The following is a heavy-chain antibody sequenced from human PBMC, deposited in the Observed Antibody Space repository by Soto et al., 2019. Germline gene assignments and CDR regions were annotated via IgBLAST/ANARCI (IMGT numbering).Heavy chain of an antibody. CDR2: ISPYNGST. CDR1: GYTFTSYG. V-gene: IGHV1-18*01. CDR3: ARDGEFLYWDIVVVVAATYAFDI. D-gene: IGHD2-15*01. J-gene: IGHJ3*02. Sequence: ASVKVSCKASGYTFTSYGISWVRQAPGQGLEWMGWISPYNGSTNYAQKLQGRVTMTRDTSTSTVYMELSSLRSEDTAVYYCARDGEFLYWDIVVVVAATYAFDIWGQGTMVTVSS.